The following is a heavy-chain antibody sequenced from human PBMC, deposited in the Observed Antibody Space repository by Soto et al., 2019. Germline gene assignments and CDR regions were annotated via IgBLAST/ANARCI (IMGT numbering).Heavy chain of an antibody. Sequence: GGSLRLSCAASGFTFSMFAMNWVRQAPGKGLEWVASISYSGGSTNYADSVRGRFTISRDNSKNTLSLQMTSLRAEDTAVYYCAKVMGSTSSTANFDYWDRGTLVTVSS. D-gene: IGHD3-10*01. J-gene: IGHJ4*02. CDR1: GFTFSMFA. CDR2: ISYSGGST. CDR3: AKVMGSTSSTANFDY. V-gene: IGHV3-23*01.